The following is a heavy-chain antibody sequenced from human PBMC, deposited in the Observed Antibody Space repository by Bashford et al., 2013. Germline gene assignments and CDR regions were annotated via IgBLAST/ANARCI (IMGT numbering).Heavy chain of an antibody. Sequence: WVRQAPGQGFEWMGWIDPDSGDTKFAQRLKGRVTMTRDTSISTAYLELSRLRSDDTAVYYCAKDYCAGDCASFFDLWGRGTLVTVSS. V-gene: IGHV1-2*02. CDR3: AKDYCAGDCASFFDL. CDR2: IDPDSGDT. J-gene: IGHJ2*01. D-gene: IGHD2-21*02.